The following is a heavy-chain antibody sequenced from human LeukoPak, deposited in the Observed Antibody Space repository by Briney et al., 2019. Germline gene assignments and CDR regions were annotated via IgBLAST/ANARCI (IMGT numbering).Heavy chain of an antibody. D-gene: IGHD5-24*01. V-gene: IGHV3-53*01. CDR2: IYVDGTT. J-gene: IGHJ4*02. CDR1: GFTVSSNY. CDR3: ARGDGYNFFDY. Sequence: PGGSLRLSCAASGFTVSSNYMSWVRQAPGKGLEWVSVIYVDGTTYYADSVKGRFTISRDNSKNTLSLQMNSLRAKDTAVYYCARGDGYNFFDYWGQGTLVTVSS.